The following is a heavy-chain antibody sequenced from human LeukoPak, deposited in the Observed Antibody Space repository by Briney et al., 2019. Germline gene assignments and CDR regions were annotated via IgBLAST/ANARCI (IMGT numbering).Heavy chain of an antibody. J-gene: IGHJ4*02. CDR2: MTGSSSYI. V-gene: IGHV3-21*01. D-gene: IGHD6-6*01. CDR3: ASGFSSSPYFDY. Sequence: GGSLRLSCAASGFXFSTYYINWVRQAPGKGLEWVSVMTGSSSYIYYTDSLKGRFTISRDNAKNSLFLQMNSLRDEDTAVYYCASGFSSSPYFDYWGQGTLVTVSS. CDR1: GFXFSTYY.